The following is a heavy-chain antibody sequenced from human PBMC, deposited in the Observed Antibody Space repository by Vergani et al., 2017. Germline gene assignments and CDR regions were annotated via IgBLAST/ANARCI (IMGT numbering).Heavy chain of an antibody. CDR3: VKDAGSYENFFDS. D-gene: IGHD1-26*01. CDR1: GFIVSDNY. Sequence: EVQLVESGGGLVQPGGSLKLSCAASGFIVSDNYMTWVRQAPGKGLEWVSIMYTGGTTDYADSVKGRFTVSRDTSKNFLYLQMNNLRAEDTATYYCVKDAGSYENFFDSWGQGTLVTVSS. J-gene: IGHJ4*02. V-gene: IGHV3-66*02. CDR2: MYTGGTT.